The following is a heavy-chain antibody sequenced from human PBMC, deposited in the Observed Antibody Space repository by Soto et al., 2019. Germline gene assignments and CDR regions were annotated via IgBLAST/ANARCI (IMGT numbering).Heavy chain of an antibody. CDR1: GFTFSSYG. V-gene: IGHV3-33*01. J-gene: IGHJ6*02. D-gene: IGHD6-13*01. CDR3: ARDPGIAAAGTGGGYYYYGMDV. Sequence: QVQLVESGGGVVQPGRSLRLSCAASGFTFSSYGMHWVRQAPGKGLEWVAVIWYDGSNKYYADSVKGRFTISRDNSKNTLYLQMNSLRAEDTAVYYCARDPGIAAAGTGGGYYYYGMDVWGQGTTVTVSS. CDR2: IWYDGSNK.